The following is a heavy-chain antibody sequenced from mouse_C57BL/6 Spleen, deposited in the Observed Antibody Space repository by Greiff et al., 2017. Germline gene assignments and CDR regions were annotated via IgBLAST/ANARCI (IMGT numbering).Heavy chain of an antibody. CDR3: ARNYAEDY. J-gene: IGHJ2*01. V-gene: IGHV1-82*01. D-gene: IGHD1-1*01. Sequence: QVQLQQSGPELVKPGASVKISCKASGYAFSSSWMNWVKQRPGKGLEWIGRIYPGDGDTNYNGKFKGKATLTADKSSSTAYMQLSRLTSEDSAVYFCARNYAEDYWGQGTTLTVSS. CDR2: IYPGDGDT. CDR1: GYAFSSSW.